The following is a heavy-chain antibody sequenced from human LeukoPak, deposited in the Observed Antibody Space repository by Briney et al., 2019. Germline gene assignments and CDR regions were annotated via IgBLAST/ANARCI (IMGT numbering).Heavy chain of an antibody. J-gene: IGHJ3*02. CDR3: ATGFNYDSSGYYYGPAFDI. CDR1: GYTLTELS. V-gene: IGHV1-24*01. CDR2: FDPEDGET. D-gene: IGHD3-22*01. Sequence: ASVRVSCKVSGYTLTELSMHWVRQAPGKGLEWMGGFDPEDGETIYAQKFQGRVTMTEDTSTDTSYMELSSLRSEDTAVYYCATGFNYDSSGYYYGPAFDIWGKGTMVTVSS.